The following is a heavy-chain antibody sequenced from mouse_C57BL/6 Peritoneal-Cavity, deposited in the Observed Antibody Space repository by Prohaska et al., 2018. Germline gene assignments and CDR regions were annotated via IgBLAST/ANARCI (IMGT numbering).Heavy chain of an antibody. Sequence: QVQLQQPGAELVKPGASVKLSCKASGYTFTSYWMHWVKQRPGQGLEWIGMIHPNSGSTNYNEKFKSKATLTVDKSSSTAYMQLSSLTSEDSAVYYCASPGGGYGWYFDVWGTGTTVTVSS. CDR1: GYTFTSYW. CDR2: IHPNSGST. D-gene: IGHD2-2*01. CDR3: ASPGGGYGWYFDV. V-gene: IGHV1-64*01. J-gene: IGHJ1*03.